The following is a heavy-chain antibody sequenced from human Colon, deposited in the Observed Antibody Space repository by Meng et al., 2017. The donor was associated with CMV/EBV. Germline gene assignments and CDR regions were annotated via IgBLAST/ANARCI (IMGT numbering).Heavy chain of an antibody. D-gene: IGHD4-17*01. V-gene: IGHV3-30-3*01. J-gene: IGHJ4*02. Sequence: GESLKISCAASGFTFSSYSMHWVRQAPGKGLYWVAVISYDGSNKYYADSVKGRFTISRDNSKNPLFLQINSLRPEDTALYYCARDSFMTTVSTYPDYWGQGTLVTVSS. CDR2: ISYDGSNK. CDR1: GFTFSSYS. CDR3: ARDSFMTTVSTYPDY.